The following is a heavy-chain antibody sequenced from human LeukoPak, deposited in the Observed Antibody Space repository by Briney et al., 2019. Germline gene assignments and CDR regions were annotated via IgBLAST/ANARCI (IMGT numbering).Heavy chain of an antibody. Sequence: SQTLSLTCAISGDSVSRNTAGWNWIRQSPSRGLEWLGRTYYRSKWYFDFAPSVRNRITINPDTSKNQFSLQLNSVTLEDTAVYYCAREGLTRGSGLLWFGESDQPLEYWGQGTLVTVSS. J-gene: IGHJ4*02. D-gene: IGHD3-10*01. CDR3: AREGLTRGSGLLWFGESDQPLEY. CDR2: TYYRSKWYF. CDR1: GDSVSRNTAG. V-gene: IGHV6-1*01.